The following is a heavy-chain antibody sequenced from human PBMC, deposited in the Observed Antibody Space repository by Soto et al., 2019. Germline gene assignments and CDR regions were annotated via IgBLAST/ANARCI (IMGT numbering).Heavy chain of an antibody. CDR3: ARQRGYIVGAGPFDY. CDR1: GYSFTSYW. CDR2: IYPGDSDT. V-gene: IGHV5-51*01. D-gene: IGHD1-26*01. Sequence: GESLKISCKGSGYSFTSYWIGWVRQMPGKGLEWMGIIYPGDSDTRYSPSFQGQVTISADKSISTAYLQWSSLKASDTAMYYCARQRGYIVGAGPFDYWGQGTLVTVSS. J-gene: IGHJ4*02.